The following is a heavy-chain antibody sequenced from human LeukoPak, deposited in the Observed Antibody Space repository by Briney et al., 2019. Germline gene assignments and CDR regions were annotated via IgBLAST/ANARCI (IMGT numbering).Heavy chain of an antibody. D-gene: IGHD3-16*01. CDR3: ARDLEVTFHAFDI. V-gene: IGHV3-30-3*01. CDR2: ISYDGSNK. CDR1: GFTFSSYA. Sequence: PGRSPRLSCAASGFTFSSYAMHWVRQAPGKGLEWVAVISYDGSNKYYADSVKGRFTISRDNSKNTLYLQMNSLRAEDTAVYYCARDLEVTFHAFDIWGQGTMVTVSS. J-gene: IGHJ3*02.